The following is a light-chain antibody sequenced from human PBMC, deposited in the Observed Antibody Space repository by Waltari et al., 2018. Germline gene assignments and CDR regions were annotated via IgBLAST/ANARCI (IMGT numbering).Light chain of an antibody. CDR1: SSNIGNNY. CDR3: GTWDSSLSGAV. Sequence: QSVLTQPPSVSAAQGQRVTISCPGGSSNIGNNYITWYRQFPGTAPKLLIHENSERPSGIPGRFSGSKSGTSATLDITGLQAGDEADYYCGTWDSSLSGAVFGGGTHLTVL. V-gene: IGLV1-51*02. CDR2: ENS. J-gene: IGLJ7*01.